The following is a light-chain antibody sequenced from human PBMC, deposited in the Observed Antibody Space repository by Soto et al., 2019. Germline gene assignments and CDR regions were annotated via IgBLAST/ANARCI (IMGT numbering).Light chain of an antibody. CDR2: RAS. CDR3: LHYNSYSEA. J-gene: IGKJ1*01. Sequence: DIQMNQSHSTLSGSVGERVTITCRSSQTISSWLAWYQQKPGKPPKLLIYRASTLKSGVPSRFSGSGSGTEFTLTISSLQPDDVATYYCLHYNSYSEAFGQGTKVDIK. V-gene: IGKV1-5*03. CDR1: QTISSW.